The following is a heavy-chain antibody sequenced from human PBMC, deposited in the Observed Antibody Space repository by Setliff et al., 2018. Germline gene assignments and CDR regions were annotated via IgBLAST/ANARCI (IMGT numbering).Heavy chain of an antibody. D-gene: IGHD6-13*01. V-gene: IGHV1-46*01. CDR1: GGPFSNYA. CDR3: ARGGMAAANRKGVFEY. J-gene: IGHJ4*02. Sequence: ASVKVSCKVSGGPFSNYAISWVRQAPGQGPEWMGIINPGGGSASYAEKFQGRVTMTRDTSTSTFYMEVNILRSDDTAVYYCARGGMAAANRKGVFEYWGQGTLVTVSS. CDR2: INPGGGSA.